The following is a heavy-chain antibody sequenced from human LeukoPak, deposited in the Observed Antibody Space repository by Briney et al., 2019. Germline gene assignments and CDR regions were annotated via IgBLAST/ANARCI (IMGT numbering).Heavy chain of an antibody. CDR3: ARAKDRASRIVVVTLHAFDI. J-gene: IGHJ3*02. D-gene: IGHD3-22*01. CDR2: INPSGGST. Sequence: ASVKVSCKASGYTFTSYYMHWVRQAPGQGLEWMGIINPSGGSTSYAQKFQGRVTMTRDTSTSTVYMELSSLRSEDTAVYYCARAKDRASRIVVVTLHAFDIWGQGTMVTVSS. CDR1: GYTFTSYY. V-gene: IGHV1-46*01.